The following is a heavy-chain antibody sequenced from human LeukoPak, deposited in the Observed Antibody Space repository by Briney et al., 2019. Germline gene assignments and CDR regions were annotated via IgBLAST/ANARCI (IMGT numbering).Heavy chain of an antibody. CDR3: ARERPTTTAFHV. CDR1: GHTFSSNT. D-gene: IGHD1-14*01. CDR2: INAGNGNT. V-gene: IGHV1-3*01. J-gene: IGHJ3*01. Sequence: ASVKVSCKTSGHTFSSNTINWVRQAPGQRLDWMGWINAGNGNTKYSEKFQGRVTITRDTSASTVYMEMSSLRSEDTAVYYCARERPTTTAFHVWGQGTMVTVS.